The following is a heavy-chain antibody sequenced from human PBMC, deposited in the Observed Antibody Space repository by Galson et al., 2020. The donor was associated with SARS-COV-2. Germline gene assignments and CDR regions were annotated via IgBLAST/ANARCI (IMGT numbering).Heavy chain of an antibody. CDR1: GFTFSGSA. J-gene: IGHJ5*02. D-gene: IGHD2-2*01. Sequence: GGSLRLSCAASGFTFSGSAIHWVRQASGNGLEWVGRVKSKANSYATAYAASVRGRFTISRDDSRNTAYLQMNSLKTEDTAVYYCTIGYCSSTTCYPRFDPWGQGTLVTVSS. CDR2: VKSKANSYAT. V-gene: IGHV3-73*01. CDR3: TIGYCSSTTCYPRFDP.